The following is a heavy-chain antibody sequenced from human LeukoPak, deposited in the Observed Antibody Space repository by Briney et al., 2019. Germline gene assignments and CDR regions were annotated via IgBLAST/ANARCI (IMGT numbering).Heavy chain of an antibody. D-gene: IGHD3-22*01. CDR3: ASTYYYDSSGSATPTYYFAY. V-gene: IGHV4-4*09. J-gene: IGHJ4*02. CDR1: GGSISSYY. CDR2: IYTSGST. Sequence: SETLSLTCTVSGGSISSYYYSWIRQPPGKGPEWIGYIYTSGSTNYNPSLKSRVTISVDRSKNQFSLKLSSVTAADTAVYYCASTYYYDSSGSATPTYYFAYWGQGILVTVSS.